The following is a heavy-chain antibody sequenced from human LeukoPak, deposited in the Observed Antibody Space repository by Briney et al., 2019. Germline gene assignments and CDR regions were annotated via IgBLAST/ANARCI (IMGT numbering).Heavy chain of an antibody. V-gene: IGHV3-23*01. J-gene: IGHJ4*02. CDR1: GITLSNYG. CDR3: AKRKFDY. CDR2: ISGSGGST. Sequence: GGSLRLSCAVSGITLSNYGMSWVRQAPGKGLEWVSAISGSGGSTYYADSVKGRFTISRDNSKNTLYLQMNSLRAEDTAVYYCAKRKFDYWGQGTLVTVS.